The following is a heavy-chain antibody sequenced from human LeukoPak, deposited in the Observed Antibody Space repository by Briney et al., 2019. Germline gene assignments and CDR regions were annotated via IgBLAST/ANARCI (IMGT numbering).Heavy chain of an antibody. V-gene: IGHV3-74*01. CDR2: INSEGSST. D-gene: IGHD1-14*01. CDR3: ARDKVTGTVREYYFDY. CDR1: GFTFSSYW. J-gene: IGHJ4*02. Sequence: PGGSLRLSCAASGFTFSSYWMHWVRQAPGKGLVWVSRINSEGSSTSYADSVKGRFTISRDNAKNTLYLQMNSLRAEDTAVYYCARDKVTGTVREYYFDYWGQGTLVTVSS.